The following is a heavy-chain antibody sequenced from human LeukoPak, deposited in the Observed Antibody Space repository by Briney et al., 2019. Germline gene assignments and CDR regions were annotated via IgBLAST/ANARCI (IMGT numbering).Heavy chain of an antibody. CDR1: GVTISDAW. CDR3: TTDLQGSYAMDV. V-gene: IGHV3-15*01. Sequence: KTGGSLRLSCVASGVTISDAWMSWVRQAPGKGLEWVGRIKSKTDGGTTDYGAAVKGKFTISRDDSKNTLYLQMNSLKTDDTAVYYCTTDLQGSYAMDVWGQGTTVTVSS. CDR2: IKSKTDGGTT. J-gene: IGHJ6*02.